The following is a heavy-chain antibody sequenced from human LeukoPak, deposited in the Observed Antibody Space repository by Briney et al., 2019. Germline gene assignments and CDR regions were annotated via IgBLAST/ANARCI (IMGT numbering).Heavy chain of an antibody. CDR3: AREQYQDCSSTSCYRGWFDP. V-gene: IGHV1-69*05. D-gene: IGHD2-2*01. J-gene: IGHJ5*02. CDR2: IIPIFGTA. Sequence: ASVKVSCKASGGTFSSYAISWVRQAPGQGLEWMGGIIPIFGTANYAQKFQGRVTITTDESTSTAYMELSSLRSEDTAVYYCAREQYQDCSSTSCYRGWFDPWGQGTLVTVSS. CDR1: GGTFSSYA.